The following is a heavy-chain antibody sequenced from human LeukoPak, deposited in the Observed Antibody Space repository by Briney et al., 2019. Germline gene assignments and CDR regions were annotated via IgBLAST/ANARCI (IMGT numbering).Heavy chain of an antibody. CDR2: IYTSGST. CDR3: ARLNSGSYYNYYYYYMDV. J-gene: IGHJ6*03. V-gene: IGHV4-61*02. D-gene: IGHD1-26*01. CDR1: GGSISSGSYY. Sequence: SETLSLTCTVSGGSISSGSYYWSWIRQPAGKGLEWIGRIYTSGSTDYNPSPKSRVTISVDTSKNQFSLKLSSVTAADTAVYYCARLNSGSYYNYYYYYMDVWGKGTTVTVSS.